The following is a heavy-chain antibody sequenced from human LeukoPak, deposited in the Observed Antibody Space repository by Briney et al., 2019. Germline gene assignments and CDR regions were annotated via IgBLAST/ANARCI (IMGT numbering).Heavy chain of an antibody. CDR3: STDPRLLIY. CDR1: GFTFSSYA. D-gene: IGHD2-8*01. V-gene: IGHV3-11*01. CDR2: ISGSGSDM. Sequence: GGSLRLSCAASGFTFSSYAMSWIRQTPGKGLEWLAYISGSGSDMYYADSVKGRFTISRDNAKNSLYLQMNSLRPDDTALYYCSTDPRLLIYWGHGTLVTVSS. J-gene: IGHJ4*01.